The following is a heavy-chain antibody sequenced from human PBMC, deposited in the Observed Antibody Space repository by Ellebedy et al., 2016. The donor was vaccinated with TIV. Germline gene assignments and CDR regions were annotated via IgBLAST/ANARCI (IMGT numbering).Heavy chain of an antibody. J-gene: IGHJ4*02. CDR2: ISISNNT. CDR3: ARDGAAYCGGDCTSPFDY. Sequence: GESLKISCAASGFTFNSYSMNWVRPSPGKGLEWVSCISISNNTYYADSVKGRFTISRDNAKNSLYLQMNSLRDEDTAVYYCARDGAAYCGGDCTSPFDYWGQGTLVTVSS. V-gene: IGHV3-48*02. CDR1: GFTFNSYS. D-gene: IGHD2-21*02.